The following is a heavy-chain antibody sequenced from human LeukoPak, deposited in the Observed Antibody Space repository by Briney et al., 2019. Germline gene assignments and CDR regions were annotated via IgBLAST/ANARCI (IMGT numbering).Heavy chain of an antibody. CDR3: ARDGHYCSSTSCYPLGYFDY. J-gene: IGHJ4*02. CDR2: IYYSGST. CDR1: GGSISSSSYY. V-gene: IGHV4-39*07. Sequence: SETPSLTCTVSGGSISSSSYYWGWIRQPPGKGLEWIGSIYYSGSTYYNPSLKSRVTISVDTSKNQFSLKLSSVTAADTAVYYCARDGHYCSSTSCYPLGYFDYWGQGTLVTVSS. D-gene: IGHD2-2*01.